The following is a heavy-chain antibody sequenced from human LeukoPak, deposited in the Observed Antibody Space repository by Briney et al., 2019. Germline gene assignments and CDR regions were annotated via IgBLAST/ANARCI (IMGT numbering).Heavy chain of an antibody. CDR2: ISYDGSNK. CDR1: GFTFSNYA. Sequence: GGSLRLSCAASGFTFSNYAMHWVRQAPGKGLEWVALISYDGSNKYHADSVKGRFTISKDNSKNTLYLQMNSLRPEDTAVYYCAKDLFTMIVVATNAFDIWGHGTMVTVSS. J-gene: IGHJ3*02. D-gene: IGHD3-22*01. V-gene: IGHV3-30*18. CDR3: AKDLFTMIVVATNAFDI.